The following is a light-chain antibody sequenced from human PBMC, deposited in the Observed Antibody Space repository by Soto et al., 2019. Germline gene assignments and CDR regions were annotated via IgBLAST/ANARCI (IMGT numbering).Light chain of an antibody. CDR1: QSVSSY. J-gene: IGKJ1*01. CDR2: DAS. V-gene: IGKV3-11*01. CDR3: QQYNNWPPAWT. Sequence: ESVLTQSPATLSLSPGERATLSCRASQSVSSYLAWYQQKPGQAPRLLIYDASNRATGIPARFSGSGSGTDFTLTISSLQSEDFAVYYCQQYNNWPPAWTFGQGTKVDI.